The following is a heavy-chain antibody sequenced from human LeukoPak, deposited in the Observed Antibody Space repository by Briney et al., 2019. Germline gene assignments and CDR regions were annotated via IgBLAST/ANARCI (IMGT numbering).Heavy chain of an antibody. D-gene: IGHD2-2*01. CDR1: GGSFSGYY. J-gene: IGHJ4*02. CDR3: ARLVVVVPAARAEFDY. Sequence: PSETLSLTCAVYGGSFSGYYWSWIRQPPGKGLEWIGSIYYSGSTYYNPSLKSRVTISVDTSKNQFSLKLSSVTAADTAVYYCARLVVVVPAARAEFDYWGQGTLVTVSS. V-gene: IGHV4-34*01. CDR2: IYYSGST.